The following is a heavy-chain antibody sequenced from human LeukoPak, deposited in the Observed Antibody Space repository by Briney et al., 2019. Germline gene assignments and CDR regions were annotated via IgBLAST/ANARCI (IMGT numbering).Heavy chain of an antibody. CDR3: ARDAPYYDSSGYYYADDAFDI. D-gene: IGHD3-22*01. J-gene: IGHJ3*02. Sequence: PGGSLRLSCAASGFTFSSYAMTWVRQAPGKGLEWVSSISSSSSYIYYADSVKGRFTISRDNAKNSLYLQMNSLRAEDTAVYYCARDAPYYDSSGYYYADDAFDIWGQGTMVTVSS. CDR1: GFTFSSYA. V-gene: IGHV3-21*01. CDR2: ISSSSSYI.